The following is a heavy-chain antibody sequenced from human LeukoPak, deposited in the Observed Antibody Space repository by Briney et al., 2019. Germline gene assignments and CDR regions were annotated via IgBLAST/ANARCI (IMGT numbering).Heavy chain of an antibody. V-gene: IGHV1-24*01. Sequence: ASVKVSCKVSGYTLTELSMHWVRQAPGKGLEWMGGFDPEDGETIYAQKFQGRVTITEDTSTDTAYMELSSLRSEDTAVYYCATVPPDRDQGYWGQGTLVTVSS. CDR3: ATVPPDRDQGY. CDR1: GYTLTELS. CDR2: FDPEDGET. J-gene: IGHJ4*02. D-gene: IGHD2-2*01.